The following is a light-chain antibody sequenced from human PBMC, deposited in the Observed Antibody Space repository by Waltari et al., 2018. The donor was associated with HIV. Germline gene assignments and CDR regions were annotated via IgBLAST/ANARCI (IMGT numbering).Light chain of an antibody. V-gene: IGLV1-44*01. CDR3: AAWDDSLNGRGV. Sequence: QSVLTQPPSASGTPGQRVTISCSGSSSNIGSNTVNWYQQLPGTAPKLLIYSNNPRPSGVPDRFSGSKSGTSASLAISGLQSEEEADYYCAAWDDSLNGRGVFGGGTKLTVL. J-gene: IGLJ3*02. CDR2: SNN. CDR1: SSNIGSNT.